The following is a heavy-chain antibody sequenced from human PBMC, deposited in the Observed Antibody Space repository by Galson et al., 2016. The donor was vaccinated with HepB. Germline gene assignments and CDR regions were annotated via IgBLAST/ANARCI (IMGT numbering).Heavy chain of an antibody. D-gene: IGHD3-9*01. CDR3: AKDDYDILTGYRWRYFDC. V-gene: IGHV4-4*02. J-gene: IGHJ4*02. CDR1: GFSFSTYAM. CDR2: IYHSGST. Sequence: SLRLSCAVSGFSFSTYAMSWVRQAPGKGLEWIGEIYHSGSTNYNPSLKSRVTISVDKSKNQFSVELSSVTAADTAVYYCAKDDYDILTGYRWRYFDCWGQGTLVTVSS.